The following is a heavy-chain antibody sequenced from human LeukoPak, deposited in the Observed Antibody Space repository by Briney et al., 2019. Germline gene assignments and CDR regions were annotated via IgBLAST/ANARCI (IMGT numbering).Heavy chain of an antibody. D-gene: IGHD1-14*01. CDR1: GGSISSYY. J-gene: IGHJ3*02. Sequence: PSETLSLTCTVSGGSISSYYWSWIRQPPGKGLEWIGYIYYSGSTNYNPPLKSRVTISVDTTKNQFSLKLSSVTAADTAVYYGATGARAVYRKRTFDIWGQGTMVTVSS. V-gene: IGHV4-59*01. CDR3: ATGARAVYRKRTFDI. CDR2: IYYSGST.